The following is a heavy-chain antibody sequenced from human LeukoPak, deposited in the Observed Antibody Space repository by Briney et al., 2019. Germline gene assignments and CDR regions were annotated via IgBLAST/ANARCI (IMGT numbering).Heavy chain of an antibody. Sequence: ASVKVSCKASGYTFTSYYMHWVRQAPGQGLEWMGWISAYNGNTNYAQKLQGRVTMTTDTSTSTAYMELRSLRSDDTAVYYCAGSSVPLWFDPWGQGTLVTVSS. V-gene: IGHV1-18*04. CDR1: GYTFTSYY. D-gene: IGHD6-6*01. CDR3: AGSSVPLWFDP. J-gene: IGHJ5*02. CDR2: ISAYNGNT.